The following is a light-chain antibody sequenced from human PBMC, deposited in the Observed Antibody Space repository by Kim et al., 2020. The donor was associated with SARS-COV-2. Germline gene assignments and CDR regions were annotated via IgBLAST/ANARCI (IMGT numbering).Light chain of an antibody. CDR2: AAS. V-gene: IGKV1-27*01. CDR3: QKYNSAPHT. CDR1: QGISNY. J-gene: IGKJ2*01. Sequence: ASVGDRGTINCRASQGISNYLAWYQQKPGKVPKLLIYAASALQSGVPSRFSGSGSGTDFTLTISSLQPEDVATYYCQKYNSAPHTFGQGTKLEIK.